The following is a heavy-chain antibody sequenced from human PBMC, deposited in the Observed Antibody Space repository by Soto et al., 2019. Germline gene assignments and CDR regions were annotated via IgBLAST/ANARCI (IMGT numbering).Heavy chain of an antibody. V-gene: IGHV3-23*01. CDR2: IGGTGSKT. CDR1: GFTFSNYV. D-gene: IGHD6-19*01. CDR3: AKRDTSGWCYLVS. J-gene: IGHJ4*02. Sequence: PGGSLRLSCAASGFTFSNYVMSWVRQAPGKGLEWVSSIGGTGSKTYYADSMKGRFTISRDNPKKTLYLQTNSLRAEDTAVYYCAKRDTSGWCYLVSWGQGTQVTVSS.